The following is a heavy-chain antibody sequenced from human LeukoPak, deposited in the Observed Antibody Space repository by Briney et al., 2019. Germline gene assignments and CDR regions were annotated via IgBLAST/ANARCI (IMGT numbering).Heavy chain of an antibody. D-gene: IGHD2-15*01. CDR1: GFTFSNCA. V-gene: IGHV3-23*01. Sequence: GGSLRLSCAASGFTFSNCAMSWVRQAPGKGLEWVSGISGSGGSTYYADSVKGRFTISRDNSKNTLYLQMNSLRAEDTAVYFCAKGARYCSGGSCFDEYYFDYWGQGTLVTVSS. CDR2: ISGSGGST. J-gene: IGHJ4*02. CDR3: AKGARYCSGGSCFDEYYFDY.